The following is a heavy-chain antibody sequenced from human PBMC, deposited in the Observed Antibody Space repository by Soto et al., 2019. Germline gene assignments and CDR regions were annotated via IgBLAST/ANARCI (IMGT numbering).Heavy chain of an antibody. J-gene: IGHJ4*02. CDR2: INHSGST. V-gene: IGHV4-30-2*01. Sequence: QLQLQESGSGLVKPSQTLSLTCAVSGGSISSGGYSWSWIRQPPGKGLEWIGEINHSGSTNYNPSLKSRVTISVDTSKNQFSLKLSSVTAADTAVYYCARVCFRGYYYDSSGYSDYWGQGTLVTVSS. CDR1: GGSISSGGYS. CDR3: ARVCFRGYYYDSSGYSDY. D-gene: IGHD3-22*01.